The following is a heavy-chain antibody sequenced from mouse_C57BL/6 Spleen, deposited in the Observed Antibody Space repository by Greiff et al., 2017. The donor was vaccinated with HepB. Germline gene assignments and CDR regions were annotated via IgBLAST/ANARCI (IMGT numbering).Heavy chain of an antibody. D-gene: IGHD1-1*01. J-gene: IGHJ2*01. CDR1: GYTFTDYN. Sequence: EVQLVESGPELVKPGASVKMSCKASGYTFTDYNMHWVKQSHGKSLEWIGYINPNNGGTSYNQKFKGKATLTVNKSSSTAYMELRSLTSEDSAVYYCARRDYYGSSYLYYFDYWGQGTTLTVSS. CDR2: INPNNGGT. CDR3: ARRDYYGSSYLYYFDY. V-gene: IGHV1-22*01.